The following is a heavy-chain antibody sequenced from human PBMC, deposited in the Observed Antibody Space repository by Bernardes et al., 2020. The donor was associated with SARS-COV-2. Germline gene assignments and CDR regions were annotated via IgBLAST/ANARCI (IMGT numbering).Heavy chain of an antibody. V-gene: IGHV3-21*01. D-gene: IGHD2-15*01. Sequence: GGSLRLSCAASGFTFSSYDMVWVRQAPGKGLEWVSSISSSSRYVSYADSVKGRFTISRDNAKNSLYLQMNSLRAEDTAVYYCARVLDSFAGGGCYSFGPCPDAFDIWGPGTMVTVSS. CDR2: ISSSSRYV. CDR1: GFTFSSYD. CDR3: ARVLDSFAGGGCYSFGPCPDAFDI. J-gene: IGHJ3*02.